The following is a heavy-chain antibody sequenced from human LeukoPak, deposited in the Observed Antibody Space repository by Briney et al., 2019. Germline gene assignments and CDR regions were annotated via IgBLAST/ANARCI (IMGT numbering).Heavy chain of an antibody. CDR1: AGSISSYY. CDR3: ARHGNPPVFDY. V-gene: IGHV4-59*08. Sequence: SETLSLTCTVSAGSISSYYWSWIRQPPGKGLEWIGYIVYSGSTNYNPSLKSRVTISVDTSKNQFSLKLSSVTAADTAVYYCARHGNPPVFDYWGQGTLVTASS. CDR2: IVYSGST. J-gene: IGHJ4*02. D-gene: IGHD4-23*01.